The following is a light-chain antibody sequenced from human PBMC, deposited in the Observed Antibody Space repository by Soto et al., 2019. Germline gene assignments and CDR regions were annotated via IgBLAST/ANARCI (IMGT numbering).Light chain of an antibody. J-gene: IGKJ4*01. CDR3: QQYNSDSPLT. CDR2: KAS. Sequence: DMQITQSPSTLCVSVGDGVTITCRASLSISSWLAWYQQKPGKAPKLLIYKASNLESGVPSRFSGGGSGTEFTLTISCLQPDDFAPYYCQQYNSDSPLTFDGGTKV. CDR1: LSISSW. V-gene: IGKV1-5*03.